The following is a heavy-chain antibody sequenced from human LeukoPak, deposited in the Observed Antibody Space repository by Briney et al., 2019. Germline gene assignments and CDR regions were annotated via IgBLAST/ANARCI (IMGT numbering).Heavy chain of an antibody. CDR1: GGSISSYSYY. CDR2: IYTRGNT. CDR3: ARTTEGGYTYNYFYYYYMDV. D-gene: IGHD5-18*01. V-gene: IGHV4-61*02. J-gene: IGHJ6*03. Sequence: SQTLSLTCTVSGGSISSYSYYWSWIRQPAGKGLEWIGRIYTRGNTNYNPSLKSRVTISIDTSKNQFSLKLSSVTAADTAVYYCARTTEGGYTYNYFYYYYMDVWGKGTTVTISS.